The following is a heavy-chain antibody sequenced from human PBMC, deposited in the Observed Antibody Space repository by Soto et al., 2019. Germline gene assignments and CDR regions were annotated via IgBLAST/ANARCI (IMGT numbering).Heavy chain of an antibody. CDR3: ARDRIAVAYLGGMDV. V-gene: IGHV3-30-3*01. Sequence: VGSLRLSCAASGFTFSSYAMHWVRQAPGEGLEWVAVISYDGSNKYYADSVKGRFTISRDNSKNTLYLQMNSLRAEDTAVYYCARDRIAVAYLGGMDVWGQGTTVTVSS. CDR2: ISYDGSNK. D-gene: IGHD6-19*01. CDR1: GFTFSSYA. J-gene: IGHJ6*02.